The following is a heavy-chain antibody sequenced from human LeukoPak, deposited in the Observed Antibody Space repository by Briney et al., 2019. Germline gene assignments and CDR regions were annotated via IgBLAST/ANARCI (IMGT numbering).Heavy chain of an antibody. CDR3: ARLALAHSSADP. D-gene: IGHD6-19*01. Sequence: GESPKISCKGSGYTFTSYWIGWVRQMPGKGLEWMGIIYPGDSDTIYSPPFQGQVTISADKSISTAYLQWSSLKASVTAMYYCARLALAHSSADPWGEGTLVTV. CDR1: GYTFTSYW. J-gene: IGHJ5*02. V-gene: IGHV5-51*01. CDR2: IYPGDSDT.